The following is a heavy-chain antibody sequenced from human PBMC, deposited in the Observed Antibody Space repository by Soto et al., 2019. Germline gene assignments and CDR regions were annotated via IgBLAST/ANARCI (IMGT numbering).Heavy chain of an antibody. D-gene: IGHD3-10*01. Sequence: EVQLLESGGGLVQPGGSLRLCCAASGFTFSSYAMSWVRQAPGKGLEWVSAISGSGGSTYYADSVKGRFTISRDNSKNTLSLQMNSLRAEDTAVYYCARGVTPYYYYYGMDVWGQGTTVTVSS. CDR2: ISGSGGST. CDR1: GFTFSSYA. CDR3: ARGVTPYYYYYGMDV. J-gene: IGHJ6*02. V-gene: IGHV3-23*01.